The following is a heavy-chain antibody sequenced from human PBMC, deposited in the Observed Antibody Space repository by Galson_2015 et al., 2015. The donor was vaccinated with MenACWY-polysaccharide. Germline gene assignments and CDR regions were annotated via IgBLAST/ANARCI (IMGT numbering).Heavy chain of an antibody. CDR3: ASAGGGYPGNFDCDD. CDR2: INSDGTST. J-gene: IGHJ4*02. V-gene: IGHV3-74*01. CDR1: GFTFSSYW. D-gene: IGHD5-18*01. Sequence: SLRLSCAASGFTFSSYWMHWVRQAPGKGLVWVSRINSDGTSTSYADSVKGRFTISRDNAKNTLYLQMNSLRAEDAAVYYCASAGGGYPGNFDCDDGGQATLVTVSS.